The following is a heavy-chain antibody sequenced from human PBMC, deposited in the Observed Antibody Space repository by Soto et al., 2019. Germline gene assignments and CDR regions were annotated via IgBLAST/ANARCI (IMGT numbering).Heavy chain of an antibody. D-gene: IGHD6-19*01. Sequence: ASVKVSCKASGYTFTSYGISWVRQAPGQGLEWMGWISAYNGNTNYAQKLQGRVTMTTDTSTSTAYMELRSLRSDDTAVYYCASEFIAVADTLMAYWGQGTLVTVSS. V-gene: IGHV1-18*01. CDR3: ASEFIAVADTLMAY. CDR2: ISAYNGNT. J-gene: IGHJ4*02. CDR1: GYTFTSYG.